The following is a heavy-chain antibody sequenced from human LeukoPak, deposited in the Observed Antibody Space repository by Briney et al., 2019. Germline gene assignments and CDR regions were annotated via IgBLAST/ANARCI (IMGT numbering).Heavy chain of an antibody. Sequence: SETLSLTCTVSGGSISSYYWSWIRQPPGKGLEWIGYIYYSGSTNYNPSLKSRVTISVDTSKNQFSLKLSSVTAADTAVYYCARTALGTYCYDSSGYFDYWGQGTLVTVSS. CDR1: GGSISSYY. CDR2: IYYSGST. CDR3: ARTALGTYCYDSSGYFDY. J-gene: IGHJ4*02. D-gene: IGHD3-22*01. V-gene: IGHV4-59*01.